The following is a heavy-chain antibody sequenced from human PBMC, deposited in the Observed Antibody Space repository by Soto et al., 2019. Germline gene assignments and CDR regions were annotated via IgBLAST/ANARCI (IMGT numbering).Heavy chain of an antibody. Sequence: PSETLSLTCTVSGGSISSYYWSWIRQPPGKGLEWIGYIYYSGSTNYNPSLKSRVTISVDTSKNQFSLKLSSVTAADTAVYYCARHLAYCGGDCVKDAFDTWGQGTMVTVSS. CDR3: ARHLAYCGGDCVKDAFDT. CDR2: IYYSGST. D-gene: IGHD2-21*01. CDR1: GGSISSYY. V-gene: IGHV4-59*08. J-gene: IGHJ3*02.